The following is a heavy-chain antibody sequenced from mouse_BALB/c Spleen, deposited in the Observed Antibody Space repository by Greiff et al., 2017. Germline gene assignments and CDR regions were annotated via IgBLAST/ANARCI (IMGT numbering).Heavy chain of an antibody. J-gene: IGHJ4*01. CDR3: ARDPSLYDYDDGDSMYY. V-gene: IGHV7-3*02. CDR2: IRNKANGYTT. CDR1: GINLTDYY. D-gene: IGHD2-4*01. Sequence: VMLVESGGGLVQPGGSLRLSCATSGINLTDYYMSWVRQPPGKALEWLGFIRNKANGYTTEYRASVKGRFTISRDNSQSILYLQMNTLRAEDSATYYCARDPSLYDYDDGDSMYYWGQGTSVTVSS.